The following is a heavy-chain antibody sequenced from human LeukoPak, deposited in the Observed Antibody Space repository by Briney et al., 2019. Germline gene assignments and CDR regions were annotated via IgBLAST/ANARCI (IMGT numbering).Heavy chain of an antibody. CDR2: INWNGGSA. Sequence: GGSLRLSSAASGFTFDDYGMSWVRQAPGKGLEWGSGINWNGGSAGYADSVRGRFTISRDNTKNSLYLQMNSLRAEDTALYYCARDRATDTAMVTFFDYWGQGTLVTVSS. J-gene: IGHJ4*02. V-gene: IGHV3-20*03. CDR3: ARDRATDTAMVTFFDY. CDR1: GFTFDDYG. D-gene: IGHD5-18*01.